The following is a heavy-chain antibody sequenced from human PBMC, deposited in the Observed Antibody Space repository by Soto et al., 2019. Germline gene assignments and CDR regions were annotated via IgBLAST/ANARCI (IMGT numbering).Heavy chain of an antibody. J-gene: IGHJ5*02. CDR3: ARGGSIAAAAGPNWFDP. CDR2: TYYRSKWYN. V-gene: IGHV6-1*01. D-gene: IGHD6-25*01. CDR1: GDSVSSNSAA. Sequence: SQTLSLTCAISGDSVSSNSAAWNWIRQSPSRGLEWLGRTYYRSKWYNDYAVSVKSRITINPDTSKNQFSLQLNSVTPEDTAVYYCARGGSIAAAAGPNWFDPWGQGTLVTVSS.